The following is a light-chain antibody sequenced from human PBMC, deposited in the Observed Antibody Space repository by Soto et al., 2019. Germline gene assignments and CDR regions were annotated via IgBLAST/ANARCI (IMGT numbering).Light chain of an antibody. CDR1: QGIRSW. CDR3: PQANSFPLT. J-gene: IGKJ3*01. CDR2: AAS. V-gene: IGKV1-12*01. Sequence: DIQMTQSPSSVSASVGDRVTSTCRASQGIRSWLAWYQQKPGKAPKLLIYAASSLQSGVPSRFRGSGTGTDFNLTISSLQPDDFATHYCPQANSFPLTFGPGTKVDIE.